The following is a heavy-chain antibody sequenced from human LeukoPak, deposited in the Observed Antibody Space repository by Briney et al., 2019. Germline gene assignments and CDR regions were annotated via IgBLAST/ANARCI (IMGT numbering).Heavy chain of an antibody. CDR1: GFTFNSFL. J-gene: IGHJ6*03. Sequence: PGGSLRLSCAASGFTFNSFLMHWVREAPGKWLMWVSYVSRDGVATQYADSVKGRFTISRDNAKNTLYLHMNSLRADDTAIYYCARAQGAPYPDYMDVWGKGTTVIVS. V-gene: IGHV3-74*01. D-gene: IGHD3-16*01. CDR2: VSRDGVAT. CDR3: ARAQGAPYPDYMDV.